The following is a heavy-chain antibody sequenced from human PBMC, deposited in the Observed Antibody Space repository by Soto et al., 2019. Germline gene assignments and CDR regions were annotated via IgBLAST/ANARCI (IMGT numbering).Heavy chain of an antibody. CDR3: AVSYSSSWYIGDHDAFDI. Sequence: GASVKVSCKASGYTFTGYYMHWVRQAPGQGLEWMGWINPNSGGTNYAQKFQGWVTMTRDTSISTAYMELSRLRSDDTAVYYCAVSYSSSWYIGDHDAFDIWGQGTMVTVSS. J-gene: IGHJ3*02. CDR1: GYTFTGYY. D-gene: IGHD6-13*01. CDR2: INPNSGGT. V-gene: IGHV1-2*04.